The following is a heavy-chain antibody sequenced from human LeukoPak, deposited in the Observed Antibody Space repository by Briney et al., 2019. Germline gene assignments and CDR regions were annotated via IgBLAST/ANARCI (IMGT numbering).Heavy chain of an antibody. Sequence: SETLSLTCTISGGSITTSSYYWGWIRQPPGEGLEWIGTIYYTGSTSYNPSLKSRVTISVDTSKNQFSLKLSSVTAADTAVYYCASRPYRGRFDPWGQGTLVTVSS. V-gene: IGHV4-39*01. CDR2: IYYTGST. J-gene: IGHJ5*02. CDR1: GGSITTSSYY. CDR3: ASRPYRGRFDP. D-gene: IGHD5-12*01.